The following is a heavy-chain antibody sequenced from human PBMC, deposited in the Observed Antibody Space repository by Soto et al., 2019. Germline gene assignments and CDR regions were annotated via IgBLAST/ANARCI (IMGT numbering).Heavy chain of an antibody. CDR1: GDSVSSNSAA. V-gene: IGHV6-1*01. CDR2: TYYRSKWYN. J-gene: IGHJ4*02. Sequence: SQTLSLTCAISGDSVSSNSAAWNWIRQSPSRGLEWLGRTYYRSKWYNDYAVSVKSRITINPDTSKNQFSLQLNSVTPEDTAVYYCARTLLDYIWGSYRYLDYWGQGTLVTVSS. CDR3: ARTLLDYIWGSYRYLDY. D-gene: IGHD3-16*02.